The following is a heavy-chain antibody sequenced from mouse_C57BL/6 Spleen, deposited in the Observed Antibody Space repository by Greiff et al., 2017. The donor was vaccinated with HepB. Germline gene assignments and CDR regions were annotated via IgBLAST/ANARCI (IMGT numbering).Heavy chain of an antibody. J-gene: IGHJ2*01. CDR2: IYPGDGDT. D-gene: IGHD1-1*01. CDR3: ARDYYGAHYFDY. V-gene: IGHV1-82*01. CDR1: GYAFSSSW. Sequence: VQLQQSGPELVKPGASVKISCKASGYAFSSSWMNWVKQRPGKGLEWIGRIYPGDGDTNYNGKFKGKATLTADKSSSTAYMQLSSLTSEDSAVYFCARDYYGAHYFDYWGQGTTPTVSS.